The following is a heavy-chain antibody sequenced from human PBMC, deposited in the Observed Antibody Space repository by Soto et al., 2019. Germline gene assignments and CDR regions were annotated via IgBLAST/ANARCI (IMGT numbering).Heavy chain of an antibody. CDR3: ARGPPFH. CDR1: GDSISSDKL. V-gene: IGHV4-4*02. Sequence: PSETLSLTCTVSGDSISSDKLWSWVRQPPGKGLEWIGYIYHSGSPYYNPSLKSRVTISVDRSKNQFSLKLSSVTAADTAVYYCARGPPFHWGQGTLVTVSS. D-gene: IGHD3-16*01. CDR2: IYHSGSP. J-gene: IGHJ4*02.